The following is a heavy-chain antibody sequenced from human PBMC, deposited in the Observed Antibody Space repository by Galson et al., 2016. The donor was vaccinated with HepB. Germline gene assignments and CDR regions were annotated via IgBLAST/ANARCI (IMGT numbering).Heavy chain of an antibody. CDR3: ARRARCSGASCYLPFEH. CDR2: IIPVFHTV. CDR1: GGTFSGYT. Sequence: SVKVSCKASGGTFSGYTLSWVRQAPGQGLEWMGGIIPVFHTVNYAQRFQGRVTITADKSTNTAYMELSSLRSEDTALYYCARRARCSGASCYLPFEHWGQGTLVTVSS. D-gene: IGHD2-15*01. V-gene: IGHV1-69*06. J-gene: IGHJ1*01.